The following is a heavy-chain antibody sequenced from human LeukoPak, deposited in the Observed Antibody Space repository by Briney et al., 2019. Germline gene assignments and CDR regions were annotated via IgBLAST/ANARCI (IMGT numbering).Heavy chain of an antibody. D-gene: IGHD2-2*01. Sequence: SETLSDNSAVPVGSLCGYIWSWIPPRPGKGLEWRGEINHSGRTNYNPSLKSRVTISVDTSKNQCCLKLSAVTAADTAVYYCARGTYCSSTSCSFYYWGQGNLVTVSS. J-gene: IGHJ4*02. CDR3: ARGTYCSSTSCSFYY. V-gene: IGHV4-34*01. CDR1: VGSLCGYI. CDR2: INHSGRT.